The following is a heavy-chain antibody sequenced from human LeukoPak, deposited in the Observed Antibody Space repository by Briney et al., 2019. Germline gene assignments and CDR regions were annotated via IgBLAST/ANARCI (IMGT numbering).Heavy chain of an antibody. V-gene: IGHV3-21*01. CDR3: ARDRAVYPDSRGYYPDAFDI. J-gene: IGHJ3*02. CDR2: ISSRSNYI. Sequence: PGGSLRLSCAASGFTFSSYNMNWVRQAPGKGLEWVSSISSRSNYIYLADSLKGRFTISRDNAKNSLYLQMNSLRAEDTAMYYCARDRAVYPDSRGYYPDAFDIWGQGTMVTVSS. CDR1: GFTFSSYN. D-gene: IGHD3-22*01.